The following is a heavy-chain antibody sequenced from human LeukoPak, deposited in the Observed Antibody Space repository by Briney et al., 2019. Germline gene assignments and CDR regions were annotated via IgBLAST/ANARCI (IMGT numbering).Heavy chain of an antibody. CDR3: ARGTISGSRLPAFDP. D-gene: IGHD3-10*01. CDR1: GGSISSGDYY. V-gene: IGHV4-30-4*01. J-gene: IGHJ5*02. Sequence: PSETLSLTCTVSGGSISSGDYYWSWIRQPPGKGLEWTRYIYYSWSTYYNPSLKSRVTISVDTSKNQFSLKLSSVSAADTAVYYCARGTISGSRLPAFDPWGQGTLVTVSS. CDR2: IYYSWST.